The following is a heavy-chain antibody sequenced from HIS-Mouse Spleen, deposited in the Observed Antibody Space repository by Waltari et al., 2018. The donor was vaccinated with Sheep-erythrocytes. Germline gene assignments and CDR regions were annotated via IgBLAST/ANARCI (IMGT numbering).Heavy chain of an antibody. Sequence: QVQLQESGPGLVKPSQTPSLTCTVSGGPIRSGDYYWSWIRHPPGKGLEWIGYIYYSGSTYYNPSLKSRVTISVDTSKNQFSLKLSSVTAADTAVYYCARALANWGSSFDYWGQGTLVTVSS. V-gene: IGHV4-30-4*01. CDR2: IYYSGST. CDR1: GGPIRSGDYY. D-gene: IGHD7-27*01. J-gene: IGHJ4*02. CDR3: ARALANWGSSFDY.